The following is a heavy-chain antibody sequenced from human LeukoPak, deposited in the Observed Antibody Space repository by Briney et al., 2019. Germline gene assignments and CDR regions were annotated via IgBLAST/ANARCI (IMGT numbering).Heavy chain of an antibody. CDR2: INPGGDNT. CDR3: ARIRDGYNDAYDI. D-gene: IGHD5-24*01. V-gene: IGHV1-46*01. J-gene: IGHJ3*02. CDR1: GYTFTKSY. Sequence: ASVKVSCKASGYTFTKSYIHWVRQAPGQPLKWMGLINPGGDNTKYAQNFQGRVTMTSDTSARTVYMELSSLSSEDTAIYYCARIRDGYNDAYDIWGQGTVVTVPS.